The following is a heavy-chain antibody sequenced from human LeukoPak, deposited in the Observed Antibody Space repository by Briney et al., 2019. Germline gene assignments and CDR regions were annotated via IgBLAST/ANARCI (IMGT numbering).Heavy chain of an antibody. J-gene: IGHJ4*02. D-gene: IGHD1-26*01. Sequence: ASVKVSCKASGYTFTSYTMHWVRQAPGQRLEWMGWINTGNGNTKYSQEFQGRVTITRDTSASTAYMELSSLRSEDTAVYYCARTVGYSGSYSALTLFDYWGQGTLVTVSS. V-gene: IGHV1-3*03. CDR2: INTGNGNT. CDR1: GYTFTSYT. CDR3: ARTVGYSGSYSALTLFDY.